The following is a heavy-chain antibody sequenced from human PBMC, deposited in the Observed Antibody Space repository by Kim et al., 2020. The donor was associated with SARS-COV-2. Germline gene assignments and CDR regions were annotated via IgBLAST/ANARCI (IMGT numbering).Heavy chain of an antibody. CDR2: YI. Sequence: YIYSADSVKGRLTISRDSAKTSLYLQMNSLRVEDTAVYYCARDQSAVYFDYWGQGTLVTVSS. J-gene: IGHJ4*02. D-gene: IGHD2-8*01. V-gene: IGHV3-21*01. CDR3: ARDQSAVYFDY.